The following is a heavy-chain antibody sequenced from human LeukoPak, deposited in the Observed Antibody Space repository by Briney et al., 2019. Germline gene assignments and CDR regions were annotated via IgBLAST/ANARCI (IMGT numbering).Heavy chain of an antibody. D-gene: IGHD1-26*01. J-gene: IGHJ4*02. CDR1: GGSFSGYY. Sequence: SETLSLTCAVYGGSFSGYYWSWIRQPPGKGLEWIGEINHSGSTNYNPSLKSRVTISVDTSKNQFSLKLSSVTAADTAVYYCARQGVGATDCWGQGTLVTVSS. CDR3: ARQGVGATDC. V-gene: IGHV4-34*01. CDR2: INHSGST.